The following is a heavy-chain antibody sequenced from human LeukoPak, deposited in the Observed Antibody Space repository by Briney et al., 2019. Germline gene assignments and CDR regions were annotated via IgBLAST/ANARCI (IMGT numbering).Heavy chain of an antibody. Sequence: GGSLRLSCVVSGFTFSDYYMSWIRQAPGKGLEWVLYISSSGSTIYYADSVKGRFTISRDNSKNTLYLQMNSLRAEDTAVYYCARGDFYSSEHWGQGTLVTVSS. CDR1: GFTFSDYY. CDR3: ARGDFYSSEH. V-gene: IGHV3-11*04. D-gene: IGHD5-18*01. J-gene: IGHJ1*01. CDR2: ISSSGSTI.